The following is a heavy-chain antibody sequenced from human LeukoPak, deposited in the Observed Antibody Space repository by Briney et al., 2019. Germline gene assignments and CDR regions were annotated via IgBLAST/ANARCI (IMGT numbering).Heavy chain of an antibody. D-gene: IGHD3-22*01. CDR3: AGDFLAEPYYYDSSGSEGDYFDY. Sequence: GGSLRLSCAASGFTFSSYAMHWVRQAPGKGLEWVAVISYDGSNKYYADSVKGRFTISRDNSKNTLYLQMNSLRAEDTAVYYCAGDFLAEPYYYDSSGSEGDYFDYWGQGTLVTVSS. CDR1: GFTFSSYA. V-gene: IGHV3-30*04. J-gene: IGHJ4*02. CDR2: ISYDGSNK.